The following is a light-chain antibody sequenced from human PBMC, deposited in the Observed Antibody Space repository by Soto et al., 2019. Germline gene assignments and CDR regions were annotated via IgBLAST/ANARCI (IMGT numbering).Light chain of an antibody. Sequence: EIVLTQSPGTLSLSPGERATRSCRASQSVTSRYLGWSQQKPGQAPRLLIYGASSRATGIPDRFSGSGSGTDFTLTISRLEPEDFAVYYCQQYGSSRTFGQGTKVDIK. CDR1: QSVTSRY. CDR3: QQYGSSRT. J-gene: IGKJ1*01. CDR2: GAS. V-gene: IGKV3-20*01.